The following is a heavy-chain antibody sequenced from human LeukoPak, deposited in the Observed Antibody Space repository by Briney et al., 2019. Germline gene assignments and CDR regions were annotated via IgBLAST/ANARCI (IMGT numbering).Heavy chain of an antibody. Sequence: GGSLRLSCAASGFTFSSYAVHWVRQAPGKGLEWVAVISYDGSNKYHADSVKGRFTISRDNSKNTLYLQMNSLRAEDTAVYYCARDPPRFDYWGQGTLVTVSS. CDR3: ARDPPRFDY. CDR2: ISYDGSNK. V-gene: IGHV3-30*04. CDR1: GFTFSSYA. J-gene: IGHJ4*02.